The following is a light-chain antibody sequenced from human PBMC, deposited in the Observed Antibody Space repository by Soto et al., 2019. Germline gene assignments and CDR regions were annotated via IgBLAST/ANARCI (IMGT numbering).Light chain of an antibody. V-gene: IGKV3-20*01. Sequence: EIVLTQSPSTLSLSPGERATLSCRASQSIRSPFLACYQQKPGQAPRLFIHGASSRATGMSDRFSGSGSGTDFTLTMRTVEPEDFEVYYCGSDEWTFGQGTKVE. CDR2: GAS. CDR1: QSIRSPF. J-gene: IGKJ1*01. CDR3: GSDEWT.